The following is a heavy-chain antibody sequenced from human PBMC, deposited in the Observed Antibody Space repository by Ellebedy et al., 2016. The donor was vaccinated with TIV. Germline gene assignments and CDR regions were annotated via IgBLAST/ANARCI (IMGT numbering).Heavy chain of an antibody. Sequence: MPSETLSLTCAVSGGSISSSNWWSWVRQPPGKGLEWIGEIYHSGSTNYNPSLKSRVTISVDKSKNQFSLKLSSVTAADTAVYYCAITKRGIAVAASWLDYWGQGTLVTVSS. V-gene: IGHV4-4*02. D-gene: IGHD6-19*01. CDR2: IYHSGST. CDR1: GGSISSSNW. J-gene: IGHJ4*02. CDR3: AITKRGIAVAASWLDY.